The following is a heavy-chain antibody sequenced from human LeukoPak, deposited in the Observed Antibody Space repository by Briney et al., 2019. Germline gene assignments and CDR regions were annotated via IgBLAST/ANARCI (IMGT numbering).Heavy chain of an antibody. V-gene: IGHV3-23*01. CDR1: GISLSSLW. CDR2: ISGSGGST. D-gene: IGHD3-3*01. Sequence: GGSLRLSCAASGISLSSLWMSWFRQAPGKGLEWVSAISGSGGSTYYADSVKGRFTISRDNSKNTLYLQMNSLRAEDTAVYYCAKGENTIFGVVTHFDYWGQGTLVTVSS. CDR3: AKGENTIFGVVTHFDY. J-gene: IGHJ4*02.